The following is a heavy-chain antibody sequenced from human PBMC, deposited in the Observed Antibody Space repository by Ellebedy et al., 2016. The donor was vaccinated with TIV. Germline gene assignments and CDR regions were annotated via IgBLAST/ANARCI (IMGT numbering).Heavy chain of an antibody. V-gene: IGHV3-23*01. CDR1: GFTFSSYA. CDR2: ISGSGGST. CDR3: ARDLMGLLPVAFDY. D-gene: IGHD2/OR15-2a*01. Sequence: GESLKISCAASGFTFSSYAMSWVRQASGKGLEWVSAISGSGGSTYYADSVKGRFTISRDNAKNSLYLQMNSLRDEDTAVYYCARDLMGLLPVAFDYWGQGTLVTVSS. J-gene: IGHJ4*02.